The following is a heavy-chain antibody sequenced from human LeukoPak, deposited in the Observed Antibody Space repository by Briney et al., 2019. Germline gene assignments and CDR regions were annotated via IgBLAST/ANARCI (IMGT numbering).Heavy chain of an antibody. Sequence: GASVKVSCKASGYTFTSYAMHWVRQAPGQRLEWMGWINAGNGNTKYSQEFQGRVTITRDTSASTAYMELSSLRSEDMAVYYCARAGDYVWGSYRYTSFDYWGQGTLVTVSS. CDR3: ARAGDYVWGSYRYTSFDY. J-gene: IGHJ4*02. D-gene: IGHD3-16*02. CDR1: GYTFTSYA. CDR2: INAGNGNT. V-gene: IGHV1-3*03.